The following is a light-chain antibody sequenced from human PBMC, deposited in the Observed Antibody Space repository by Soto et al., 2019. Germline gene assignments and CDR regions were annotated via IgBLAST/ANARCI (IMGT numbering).Light chain of an antibody. V-gene: IGKV3-15*01. CDR3: QQYSSWPPYT. CDR2: AAS. CDR1: QSVSSK. Sequence: EIVMTQSPATLSVSPGERATLSCRASQSVSSKLAWYQQKPGQAPRLLIYAASTRATGIPARFSGSGSGTEFTLTITSLQCEDFAVYYCQQYSSWPPYTFGQGTKLEIK. J-gene: IGKJ2*01.